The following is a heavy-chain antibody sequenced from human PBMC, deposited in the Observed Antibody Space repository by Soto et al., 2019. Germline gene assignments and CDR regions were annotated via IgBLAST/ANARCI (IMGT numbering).Heavy chain of an antibody. CDR3: ATHCSGRSCYGSFQQ. CDR1: GGSISSYY. Sequence: SETLSLTCTVSGGSISSYYWSWIRQPPGKGLEWIGYIYYSGSTNYNPSLKSRVTISVDTSKNQFSLKLSSVTAADTAVYYCATHCSGRSCYGSFQQWGQGTLVTVSS. J-gene: IGHJ1*01. CDR2: IYYSGST. D-gene: IGHD2-15*01. V-gene: IGHV4-59*08.